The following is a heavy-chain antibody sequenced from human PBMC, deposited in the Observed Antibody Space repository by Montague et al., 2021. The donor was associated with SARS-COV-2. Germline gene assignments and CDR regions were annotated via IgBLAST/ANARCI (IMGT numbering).Heavy chain of an antibody. CDR1: GDSISSFY. CDR3: GRGDNYTSGWHPSGVLDY. J-gene: IGHJ4*02. D-gene: IGHD6-19*01. V-gene: IGHV4-4*07. CDR2: IYASGGT. Sequence: SETLSPTCTVSGDSISSFYWNWIRQPAGKGLEWIGRIYASGGTNYNPSLKSRVTMSVDTSKNQFSLKLNPVTAADTAVYYCGRGDNYTSGWHPSGVLDYWGQGAPVIVSS.